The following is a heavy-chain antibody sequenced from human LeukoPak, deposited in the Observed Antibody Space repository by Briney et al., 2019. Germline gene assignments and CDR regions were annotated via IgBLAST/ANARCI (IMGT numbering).Heavy chain of an antibody. J-gene: IGHJ5*02. Sequence: PGGSLRLSCAASGFTFSSYDMHWVRQATGKGLEWVSAIGTAGDTYYPGSVKGRFTISRENAKNSLYLQMNSLRAGDTAVYYCAREVTVTTPGWFDPWGQGTLVTVSS. V-gene: IGHV3-13*01. CDR3: AREVTVTTPGWFDP. D-gene: IGHD4-11*01. CDR2: IGTAGDT. CDR1: GFTFSSYD.